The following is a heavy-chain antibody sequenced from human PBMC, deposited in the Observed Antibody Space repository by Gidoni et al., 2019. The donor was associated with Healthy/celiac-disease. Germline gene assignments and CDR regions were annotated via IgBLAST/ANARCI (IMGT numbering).Heavy chain of an antibody. J-gene: IGHJ5*02. Sequence: QVTLKESGPVLVKPTETLTLTCTVSGFSLSNARMGVSWIRQPPGKALEWLAHIFSNYEKSYNTSLKSRLTISKDTSKSQVVLTMTNMDPVDTATYYCARTYSSGPQTLIWFDPWGQGTLVTVSS. CDR2: IFSNYEK. V-gene: IGHV2-26*01. D-gene: IGHD6-19*01. CDR3: ARTYSSGPQTLIWFDP. CDR1: GFSLSNARMG.